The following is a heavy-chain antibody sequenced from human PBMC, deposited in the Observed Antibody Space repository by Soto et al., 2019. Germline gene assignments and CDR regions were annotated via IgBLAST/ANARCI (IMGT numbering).Heavy chain of an antibody. V-gene: IGHV3-53*01. CDR2: IYRNGNI. Sequence: EVQLVESGGGLIRPGESLRLSCAASGFTVSSSYMGWVRQAPGKGLEWVSVIYRNGNIYYPDYVKGQFTFSRDSSKNTLDLQMESLRVEDTAVYYCARGWGRDWLEFFDYWGQGTLVTVSS. CDR1: GFTVSSSY. D-gene: IGHD3-16*01. J-gene: IGHJ4*02. CDR3: ARGWGRDWLEFFDY.